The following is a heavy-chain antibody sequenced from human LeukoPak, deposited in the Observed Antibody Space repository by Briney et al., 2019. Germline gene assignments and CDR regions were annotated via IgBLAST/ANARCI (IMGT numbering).Heavy chain of an antibody. D-gene: IGHD3-22*01. CDR3: ARGRGTLYDSSGYYGVDY. J-gene: IGHJ4*02. V-gene: IGHV6-1*01. CDR1: GDSVSSNSAA. CDR2: TYYRSKWYN. Sequence: SQTLSLTCAISGDSVSSNSAAWNWIRQSPSRGLEWLGRTYYRSKWYNDYAVSVKSRITINPDTSKNQFSLQLNSVTPEDTAVYYCARGRGTLYDSSGYYGVDYWGQGTLVTVSS.